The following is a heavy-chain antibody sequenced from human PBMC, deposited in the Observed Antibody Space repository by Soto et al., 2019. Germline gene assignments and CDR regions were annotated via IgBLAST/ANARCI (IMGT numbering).Heavy chain of an antibody. CDR1: GFTFSDYA. CDR2: IWSDGKKE. CDR3: AKSQYFYGFGGMDV. D-gene: IGHD3-10*01. J-gene: IGHJ6*04. V-gene: IGHV3-30*02. Sequence: GGSLRLSCAASGFTFSDYAMYWVRQAPGKGLEWVAAIWSDGKKENYAQSTKGRFTISRDNSKNLLYLQVNILRSEDTAVYYCAKSQYFYGFGGMDVWGEGTPVTVSS.